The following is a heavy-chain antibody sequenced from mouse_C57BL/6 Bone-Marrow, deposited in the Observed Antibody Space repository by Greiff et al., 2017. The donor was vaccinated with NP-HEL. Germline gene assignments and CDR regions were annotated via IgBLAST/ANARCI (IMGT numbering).Heavy chain of an antibody. J-gene: IGHJ3*01. D-gene: IGHD1-1*01. CDR2: INPNNGGT. V-gene: IGHV1-26*01. CDR3: ARSTVEAY. Sequence: EVQLQQSGPELVKPGASVKISCKASGYTFTDYYMNWVKQSHGKSLEWIGDINPNNGGTSYNQKFKGKATLTVDKSSSTAYMELRSLTSEDSAVYYCARSTVEAYWGQGTLVTVSA. CDR1: GYTFTDYY.